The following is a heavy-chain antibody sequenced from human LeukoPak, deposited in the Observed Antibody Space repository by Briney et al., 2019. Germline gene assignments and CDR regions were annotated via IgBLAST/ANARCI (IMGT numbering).Heavy chain of an antibody. Sequence: SETLSLTCTVSGGSISSYYWSWIRQPPGKGLEWIGYIYYSGSTNYNPSLKSRVTISVDTSKNQFSLELSSVTAADTAVYYCARGGLVGATFNYWGQGTLVTVSS. CDR3: ARGGLVGATFNY. V-gene: IGHV4-59*01. J-gene: IGHJ4*02. D-gene: IGHD1-26*01. CDR1: GGSISSYY. CDR2: IYYSGST.